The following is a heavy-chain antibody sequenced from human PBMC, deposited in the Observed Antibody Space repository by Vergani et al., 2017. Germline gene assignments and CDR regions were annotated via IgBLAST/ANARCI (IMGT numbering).Heavy chain of an antibody. Sequence: EVHLLESGGGLVQPGGSLRLSCAASGFTFSSYAMNWVRQAPGKGLEWVSAISGSDGSTYYADSVKGRFTISRDNAKNSLYLQMNSLRAEDTALYYCAKDHYDFWSGYPNLSPFDLWGRGTLVTVSS. CDR2: ISGSDGST. CDR3: AKDHYDFWSGYPNLSPFDL. CDR1: GFTFSSYA. D-gene: IGHD3-3*01. V-gene: IGHV3-23*01. J-gene: IGHJ2*01.